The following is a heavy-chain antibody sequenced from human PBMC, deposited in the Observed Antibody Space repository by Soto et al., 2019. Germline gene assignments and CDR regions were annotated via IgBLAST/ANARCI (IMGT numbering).Heavy chain of an antibody. V-gene: IGHV4-31*03. CDR1: GGSISSGGYY. CDR2: IYYSGST. D-gene: IGHD2-8*01. CDR3: ATGTNGVSKRSNSFDP. Sequence: QVQLQESGPGLVKPSQTLSLTCTVSGGSISSGGYYWSWIRQHAGKGLEWIGYIYYSGSTYYNPSLKSRVTISVDTSKHPFSLKLSSVTAADTAVYYCATGTNGVSKRSNSFDPWGQGTLVTVSS. J-gene: IGHJ5*02.